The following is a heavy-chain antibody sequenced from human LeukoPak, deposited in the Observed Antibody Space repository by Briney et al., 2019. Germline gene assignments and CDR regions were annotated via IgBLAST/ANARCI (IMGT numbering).Heavy chain of an antibody. D-gene: IGHD2-2*03. V-gene: IGHV1-69*13. CDR1: GGTFSSYA. CDR2: IIPIFGTA. Sequence: SVTVSCKASGGTFSSYAISWVRQAPGQGLEWMGGIIPIFGTANYAQKFQGRVTITADESTSTAYMELSSLRSEDTAVYYCAREKVGYCSSTSCYSPQYYYYGMDVWGQGTTVTVSS. CDR3: AREKVGYCSSTSCYSPQYYYYGMDV. J-gene: IGHJ6*02.